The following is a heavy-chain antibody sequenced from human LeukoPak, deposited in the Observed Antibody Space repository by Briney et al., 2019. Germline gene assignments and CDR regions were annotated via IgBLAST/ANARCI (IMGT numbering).Heavy chain of an antibody. CDR3: AKIGTVEYYFDY. CDR1: GFTFSSYG. CDR2: ISYDGSNK. V-gene: IGHV3-30*18. J-gene: IGHJ4*02. D-gene: IGHD1/OR15-1a*01. Sequence: GGSLRLSCAASGFTFSSYGMQWVRQAPGKGLEWVAVISYDGSNKYYADSVKGRFTIYRDNSKNTLYLQMNSLRDEDTAVYYCAKIGTVEYYFDYWGQGTLVTVSS.